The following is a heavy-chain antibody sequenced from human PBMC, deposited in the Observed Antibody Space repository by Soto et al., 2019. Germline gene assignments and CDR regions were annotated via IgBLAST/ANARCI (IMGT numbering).Heavy chain of an antibody. Sequence: EVQLVESGGGLVKPGGSLRLSCAASGFTFSSYSMNWVRQAPGKGLEWVSSISSSSSYIYYADSVKGRFTICRDNAKKALWLQRMCLRAEATAVYDWARGGSDFESNWFDPWGQGTLGTVSS. CDR1: GFTFSSYS. D-gene: IGHD2-15*01. J-gene: IGHJ5*02. CDR3: ARGGSDFESNWFDP. CDR2: ISSSSSYI. V-gene: IGHV3-21*01.